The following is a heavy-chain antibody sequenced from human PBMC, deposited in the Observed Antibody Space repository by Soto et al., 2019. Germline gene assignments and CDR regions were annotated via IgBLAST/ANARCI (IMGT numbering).Heavy chain of an antibody. CDR3: ARSRGYVSDYGDRRNWFDP. CDR1: GGSISSGGYS. Sequence: SETLSLTCAVSGGSISSGGYSWSWIRQPPGKGLEWIGYIYHSGSTYYNPSLKSRVTISVDRSKNQFSLKLSSVTAADTAVYYCARSRGYVSDYGDRRNWFDPWGQGTLVTVSS. D-gene: IGHD4-17*01. J-gene: IGHJ5*02. CDR2: IYHSGST. V-gene: IGHV4-30-2*01.